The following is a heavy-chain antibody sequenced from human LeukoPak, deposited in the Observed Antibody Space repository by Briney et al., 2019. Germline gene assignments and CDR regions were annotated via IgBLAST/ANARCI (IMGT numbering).Heavy chain of an antibody. D-gene: IGHD2-2*01. Sequence: GTLSLTCGVSVGSINSGNWWTWVRQAPGKGLEWVGRIKSKTDGGTTDYAAPVKGRFTISRDDSKNTLYLQMNSLKTEDTAVYYCTREVVVYLDAFDIWGQGTMVTVSS. CDR1: VGSINSGNW. CDR3: TREVVVYLDAFDI. V-gene: IGHV3-15*01. CDR2: IKSKTDGGTT. J-gene: IGHJ3*02.